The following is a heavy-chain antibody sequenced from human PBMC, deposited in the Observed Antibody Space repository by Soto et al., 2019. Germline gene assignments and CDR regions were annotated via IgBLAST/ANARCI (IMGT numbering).Heavy chain of an antibody. CDR3: ARVRSKSFTYSSGWYCFDY. J-gene: IGHJ4*02. CDR2: IYYIGST. V-gene: IGHV4-59*01. Sequence: SETLSLTCTVSGGSISSYYWSWIRQPPGKGLEWIGYIYYIGSTNYNPSLKSRVTISVDTSKNQFSLKLSSVTAADTAVYYCARVRSKSFTYSSGWYCFDYWGQGTLVTVSS. D-gene: IGHD6-19*01. CDR1: GGSISSYY.